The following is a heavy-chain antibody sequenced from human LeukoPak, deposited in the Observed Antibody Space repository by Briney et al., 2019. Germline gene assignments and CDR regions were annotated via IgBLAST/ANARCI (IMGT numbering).Heavy chain of an antibody. D-gene: IGHD3-9*01. Sequence: SETLSLTCSVSGGSISTSPYYWGWIRQPPRKGLEWIGDIYYSGNTYYNPSLKSRVTISADTSKNQVSLKVTSVTAADTALYYCARRRTYDILTGYPQYYFDYWGQGALVTVSS. CDR2: IYYSGNT. V-gene: IGHV4-39*01. CDR1: GGSISTSPYY. J-gene: IGHJ4*02. CDR3: ARRRTYDILTGYPQYYFDY.